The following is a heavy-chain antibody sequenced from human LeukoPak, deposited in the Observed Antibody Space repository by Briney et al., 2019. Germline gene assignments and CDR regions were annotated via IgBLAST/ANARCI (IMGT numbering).Heavy chain of an antibody. D-gene: IGHD6-19*01. CDR2: IYTSGST. Sequence: SETLSLTCTVSGGSISSYYWSWIRQPAGKGLEWIGRIYTSGSTNYNPSLKSRVTMSVDTPKNQFSLKLSSVTAADTAVYYCARDRSSGPTGYFDYWGQGTLVTVSS. V-gene: IGHV4-4*07. CDR3: ARDRSSGPTGYFDY. J-gene: IGHJ4*02. CDR1: GGSISSYY.